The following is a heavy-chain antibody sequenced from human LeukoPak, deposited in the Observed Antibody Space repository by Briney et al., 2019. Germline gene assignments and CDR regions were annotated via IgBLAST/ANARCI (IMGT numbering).Heavy chain of an antibody. CDR2: ISSSGNSI. CDR3: ARGLGHDY. D-gene: IGHD3-9*01. V-gene: IGHV3-48*03. J-gene: IGHJ4*02. CDR1: GFTSSSFE. Sequence: GESMTLSCALSGFTSSSFEMNWVRQARGKGLEWVSYISSSGNSIYYADSVKGRFTISRDNAKNSLYLQMNSLRAEDTAVYYCARGLGHDYWGQGTLVTVSS.